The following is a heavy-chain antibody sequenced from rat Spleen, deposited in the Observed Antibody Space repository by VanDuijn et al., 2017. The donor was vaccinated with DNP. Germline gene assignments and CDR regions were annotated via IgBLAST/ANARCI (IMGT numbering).Heavy chain of an antibody. CDR1: KFTFSDYN. CDR2: ISYEGSST. J-gene: IGHJ2*01. V-gene: IGHV5-22*01. Sequence: EVQLVESGGGLVQPGRSLKLSCAASKFTFSDYNMAWVRQAPKKGLEWVASISYEGSSTYYGDSVKGRFTISRDNAKSTLYLQMDSLRSEDTATYYCAREYPWAHYFDYWGHGVMVTVSS. D-gene: IGHD1-4*01. CDR3: AREYPWAHYFDY.